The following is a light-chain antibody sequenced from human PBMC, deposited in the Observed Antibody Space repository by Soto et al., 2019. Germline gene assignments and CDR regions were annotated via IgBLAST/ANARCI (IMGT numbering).Light chain of an antibody. CDR3: QQFGTSPPCT. V-gene: IGKV3-20*01. CDR2: GAS. Sequence: EIVLTQSPGTLSLSPGERATLSCRASQSVSSNYLAWYQQKPGQAPRLLIYGASSRATAIPDRFSGSGSGTDFALTISRLEPEEFAVYYCQQFGTSPPCTFGQGTRLEIK. J-gene: IGKJ5*01. CDR1: QSVSSNY.